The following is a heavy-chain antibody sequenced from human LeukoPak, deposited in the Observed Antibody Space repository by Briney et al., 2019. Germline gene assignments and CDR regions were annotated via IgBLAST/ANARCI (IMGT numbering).Heavy chain of an antibody. V-gene: IGHV3-23*01. CDR3: AKPHSVEQRGYFDY. CDR1: RFTFSTYA. Sequence: AGGSLRLSCAASRFTFSTYAMSWVRQAPGKGLEWISTIANGGGSTYYADSVKGRFTISRDNSKNTLYLQMNSLRAEDTAVYYCAKPHSVEQRGYFDYWGQGTLVTVSS. J-gene: IGHJ4*02. CDR2: IANGGGST. D-gene: IGHD1/OR15-1a*01.